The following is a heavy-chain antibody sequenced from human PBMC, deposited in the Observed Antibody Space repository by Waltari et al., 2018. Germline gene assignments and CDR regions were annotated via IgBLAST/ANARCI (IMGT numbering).Heavy chain of an antibody. CDR2: ISPYNGNT. CDR3: ARPINYSGSYNRYLDY. Sequence: QVQLVQSGAEVKKPGASVKVSCKASGFTFSSYGISWVRQAPGQGLEWMGWISPYNGNTNYAQNLQGRVTMTTDTSTSTAYMELTGLRSDDTAVYYCARPINYSGSYNRYLDYWGQGTLVTVSS. V-gene: IGHV1-18*01. J-gene: IGHJ4*02. D-gene: IGHD1-26*01. CDR1: GFTFSSYG.